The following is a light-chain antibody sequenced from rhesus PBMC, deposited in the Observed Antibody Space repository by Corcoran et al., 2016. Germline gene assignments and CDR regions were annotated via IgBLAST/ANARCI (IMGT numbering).Light chain of an antibody. V-gene: IGKV1-37*01. CDR3: LPYSSSPFT. J-gene: IGKJ3*01. CDR1: QAISSY. CDR2: YAS. Sequence: DIQMTQSPSSLATSVGVTVTIICRASQAISSYQAWYQQKPGKAPKPLVYYASDLESGVPSRYSGSGSGTDFTLTISSLQPEDFATDYWLPYSSSPFTFGPGTKLDIK.